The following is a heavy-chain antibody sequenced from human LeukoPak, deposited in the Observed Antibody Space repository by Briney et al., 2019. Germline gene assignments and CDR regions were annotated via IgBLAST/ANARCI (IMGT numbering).Heavy chain of an antibody. CDR3: ARADSNYVSLDY. J-gene: IGHJ4*02. V-gene: IGHV3-23*01. CDR2: ISGSGGRT. CDR1: GFTFSNYV. D-gene: IGHD4-11*01. Sequence: GGSLRLSCAASGFTFSNYVMSWVRQAPGKGLEWVSAISGSGGRTYYADSVKGRFTISRDNSKNTLYLQMNSLRDEDTAVYYCARADSNYVSLDYWGQGTLVTVSS.